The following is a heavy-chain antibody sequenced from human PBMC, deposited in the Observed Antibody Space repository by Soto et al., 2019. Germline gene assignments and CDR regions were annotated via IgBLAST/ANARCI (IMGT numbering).Heavy chain of an antibody. Sequence: QVQLVQSGAELKKPGSSVRVSCKISGDSFSSYAISCVRQAPGEGLEWVGGIIPIFETANYAQKFQGRVTITAVESTTTAYMEVTTLRPEDTAIFYCAASDSSSWQHDYWGQGTLITLSS. CDR2: IIPIFETA. CDR3: AASDSSSWQHDY. V-gene: IGHV1-69*01. D-gene: IGHD6-13*01. J-gene: IGHJ4*02. CDR1: GDSFSSYA.